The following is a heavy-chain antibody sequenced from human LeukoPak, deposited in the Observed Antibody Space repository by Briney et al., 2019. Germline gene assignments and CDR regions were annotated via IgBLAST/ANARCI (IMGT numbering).Heavy chain of an antibody. Sequence: GASLKVSCKASGGTFSSYAISWVRQAPGQGLEWMGGIIPIFGTANYAQKFQGRVTITADKSTSTAYMELSSLRSEDTAVYYCARVSVTYYYYYYMDVWGKGTTVTVSS. CDR2: IIPIFGTA. V-gene: IGHV1-69*06. D-gene: IGHD4-11*01. CDR1: GGTFSSYA. J-gene: IGHJ6*03. CDR3: ARVSVTYYYYYYMDV.